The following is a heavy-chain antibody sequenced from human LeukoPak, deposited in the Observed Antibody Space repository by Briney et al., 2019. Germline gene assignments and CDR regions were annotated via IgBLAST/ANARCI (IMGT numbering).Heavy chain of an antibody. CDR3: ARVRSSGWYALNFDY. CDR2: IYYSGST. CDR1: GGSISSYY. V-gene: IGHV4-59*01. Sequence: SETLSLTCTVSGGSISSYYWSWIRQPPGKGLEWIGYIYYSGSTNYNPSLKSRVTISVDTSKNQFSLKLSSVTAADTAVYYCARVRSSGWYALNFDYWGQGTLVTVSS. J-gene: IGHJ4*02. D-gene: IGHD6-19*01.